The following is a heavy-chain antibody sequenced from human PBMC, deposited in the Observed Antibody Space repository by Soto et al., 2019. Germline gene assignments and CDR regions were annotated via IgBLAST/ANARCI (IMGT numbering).Heavy chain of an antibody. Sequence: GGSLRLSCAASGFKFDAFAMHWVRLGPGKRPEWVSGISWNSGSAGYADSVKGRFTVSRDNAKKSLVLQMDSLRTEDTALYFCAKHPHGDFCVGSAFDSWSQRTMVTVPS. CDR2: ISWNSGSA. D-gene: IGHD4-17*01. V-gene: IGHV3-9*01. CDR1: GFKFDAFA. CDR3: AKHPHGDFCVGSAFDS. J-gene: IGHJ3*02.